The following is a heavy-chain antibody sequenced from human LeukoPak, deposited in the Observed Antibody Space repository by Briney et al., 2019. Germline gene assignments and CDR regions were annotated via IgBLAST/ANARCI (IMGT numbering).Heavy chain of an antibody. CDR2: ISTDGYTT. CDR3: VVGGSPGY. V-gene: IGHV3-74*01. CDR1: GLAFSAYK. J-gene: IGHJ4*02. D-gene: IGHD2-15*01. Sequence: GGSLRLSCAASGLAFSAYKMHWVRQAPRKGLVWVSRISTDGYTTDYADFVQGRFTASRDNTKNTWSLEMNSLRAENTAVYYCVVGGSPGYWGQGTLVTVSS.